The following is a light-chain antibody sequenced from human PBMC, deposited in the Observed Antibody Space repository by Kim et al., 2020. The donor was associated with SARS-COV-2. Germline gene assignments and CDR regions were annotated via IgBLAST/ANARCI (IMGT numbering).Light chain of an antibody. CDR1: QSVSSD. Sequence: SVSPGERATRSCRASQSVSSDLAWYQHKPGQAPRRLIYGASTRATGLPARCSGSGSGTEFTLTISSLQSEDSAVYYCQQYYNLITFGQGTRLEIK. CDR3: QQYYNLIT. J-gene: IGKJ5*01. CDR2: GAS. V-gene: IGKV3-15*01.